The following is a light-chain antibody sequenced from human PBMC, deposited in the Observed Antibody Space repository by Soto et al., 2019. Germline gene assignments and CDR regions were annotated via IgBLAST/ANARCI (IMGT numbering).Light chain of an antibody. V-gene: IGKV3-20*01. Sequence: EIVVTQSPGTLSLSTGERATLSCMASQTLTTRFLAWSQQKPGQAPRLLIYGASSRATGIPDRFSGSGSGTEYTLTISRLEPEDFAGYSCQQYADLPYTFGQRTTLEIK. CDR3: QQYADLPYT. CDR1: QTLTTRF. CDR2: GAS. J-gene: IGKJ2*01.